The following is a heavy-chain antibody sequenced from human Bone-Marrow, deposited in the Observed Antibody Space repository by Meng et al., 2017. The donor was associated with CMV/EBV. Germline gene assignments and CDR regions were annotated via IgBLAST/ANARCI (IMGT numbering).Heavy chain of an antibody. CDR2: IKSKTDGGTT. CDR3: TAGFSMRAIGY. D-gene: IGHD2/OR15-2a*01. V-gene: IGHV3-15*01. J-gene: IGHJ4*02. Sequence: AASGFTFSNAWMSWVRQAPGKGLEWVGRIKSKTDGGTTDYAAPVKGRFTISRDDSKNTLYLQMNSLKTEDTAVYYCTAGFSMRAIGYWGQGTLVTVSS. CDR1: GFTFSNAW.